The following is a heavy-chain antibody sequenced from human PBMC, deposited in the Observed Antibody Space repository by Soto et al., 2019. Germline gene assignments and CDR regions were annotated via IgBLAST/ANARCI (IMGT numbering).Heavy chain of an antibody. CDR1: GFIFSRDG. CDR3: AKPKGADNPFDS. J-gene: IGHJ4*02. D-gene: IGHD3-9*01. Sequence: QVQLVESGGGVVQPGTSLTLSCAASGFIFSRDGMHWVRQAPGKGLEWVAVISYHGSDIYYADSVKGRFTISRDNSKNTVYLQMHSLRPEDPALYYCAKPKGADNPFDSWGQGTLVTVSS. V-gene: IGHV3-30*18. CDR2: ISYHGSDI.